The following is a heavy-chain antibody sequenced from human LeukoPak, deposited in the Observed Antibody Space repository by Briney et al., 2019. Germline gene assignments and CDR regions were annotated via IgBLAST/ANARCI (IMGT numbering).Heavy chain of an antibody. CDR2: INHSGST. CDR1: GGSFSGYY. J-gene: IGHJ4*02. Sequence: SETLSLTCAVYGGSFSGYYWSWIRQPPGKGLEWIGEINHSGSTNYNPSLKSRVTISVDTSKNQFSLTLSSVTAADTAVYYCARDYNYDSSGYYHWGQGTLVTVSS. CDR3: ARDYNYDSSGYYH. D-gene: IGHD3-22*01. V-gene: IGHV4-34*01.